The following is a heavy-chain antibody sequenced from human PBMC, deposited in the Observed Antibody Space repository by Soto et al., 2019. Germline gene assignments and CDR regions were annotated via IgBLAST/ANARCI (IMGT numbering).Heavy chain of an antibody. CDR2: ISGSGGST. D-gene: IGHD3-16*01. Sequence: GGSLRLSCAASGFTFSSYAMSWVRQAPGKGLEWVSAISGSGGSTYYADSVKGRFTISRDNSKNTLYLQMNSLRAEDTAVYYCAKVGEAGNPAYYYYGMDVWGQGTTVTVSS. V-gene: IGHV3-23*01. CDR3: AKVGEAGNPAYYYYGMDV. J-gene: IGHJ6*02. CDR1: GFTFSSYA.